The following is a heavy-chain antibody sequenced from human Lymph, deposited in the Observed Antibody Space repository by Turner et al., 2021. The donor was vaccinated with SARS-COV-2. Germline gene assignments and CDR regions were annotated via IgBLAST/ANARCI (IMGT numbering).Heavy chain of an antibody. V-gene: IGHV3-23*01. CDR3: AKNEMAMIVVVITLFDY. D-gene: IGHD3-22*01. CDR1: GFTFSSYA. J-gene: IGHJ4*02. CDR2: ISGSGYST. Sequence: EVQLLESGGGLVQPGGSLGLPCAALGFTFSSYAMSWVRQAPGKGLEWVSGISGSGYSTYYADSVKGRFTISRDNSKNTLYLQMNSLRVEDTAVYYCAKNEMAMIVVVITLFDYWGQGTLVTVSS.